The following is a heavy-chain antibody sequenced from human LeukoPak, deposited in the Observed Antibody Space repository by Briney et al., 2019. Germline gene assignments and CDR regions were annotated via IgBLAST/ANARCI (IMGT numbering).Heavy chain of an antibody. Sequence: GGSLRLSCAASGFTFSSYNMNWVRQAPGKGLEWVSYISTSSNTIYYADSVKGRFTISRDNAKNSLYLRMNDLRAEDTAVYYCARVGSYGMDVWGQGTTVTVSS. D-gene: IGHD3-10*01. CDR1: GFTFSSYN. J-gene: IGHJ6*02. CDR2: ISTSSNTI. V-gene: IGHV3-48*01. CDR3: ARVGSYGMDV.